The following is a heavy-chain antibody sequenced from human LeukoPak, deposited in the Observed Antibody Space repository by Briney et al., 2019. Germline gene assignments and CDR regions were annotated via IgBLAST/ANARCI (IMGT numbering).Heavy chain of an antibody. CDR1: GYTFTSYD. Sequence: ASVKVSCKASGYTFTSYDINWVRQATGQGLEWMGWMNPNSGNTGYAQKFQGRVTMTRNTSISTAYMELSSLRSEDTAVYYCARGNKQGPTHIWGSYRYLFDYWGQGTLVTVSS. V-gene: IGHV1-8*01. D-gene: IGHD3-16*02. CDR3: ARGNKQGPTHIWGSYRYLFDY. J-gene: IGHJ4*02. CDR2: MNPNSGNT.